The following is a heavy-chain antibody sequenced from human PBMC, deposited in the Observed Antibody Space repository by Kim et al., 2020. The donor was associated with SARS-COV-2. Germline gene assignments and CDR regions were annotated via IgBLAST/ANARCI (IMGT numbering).Heavy chain of an antibody. Sequence: GGSLRLSCAASGFTFSSHPMHWVRQAPGKGLEWVAAVAYDGTNKYYADFVEGRFTISRDNSRNTLYLQMHSLRIEDTAMYYCARDRCLPGATCHYYYGVDVWGQWTTVTVSS. D-gene: IGHD2-2*01. CDR2: VAYDGTNK. CDR3: ARDRCLPGATCHYYYGVDV. CDR1: GFTFSSHP. V-gene: IGHV3-30-3*01. J-gene: IGHJ6*02.